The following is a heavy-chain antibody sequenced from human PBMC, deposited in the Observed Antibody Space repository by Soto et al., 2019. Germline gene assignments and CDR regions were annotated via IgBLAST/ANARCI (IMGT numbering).Heavy chain of an antibody. D-gene: IGHD2-15*01. CDR1: GFTFSSYA. V-gene: IGHV3-23*01. CDR2: ISGSGGST. J-gene: IGHJ1*01. CDR3: AKVDRDHTGFRYCSGGSCYSSAEYFQH. Sequence: GGSLRLSCAASGFTFSSYAMSWVRQAPGKGLEWVSAISGSGGSTYYADSVKGRFTISRDNSKNTLYLQMNSLRAEDTAVYYCAKVDRDHTGFRYCSGGSCYSSAEYFQHWGQGTLVTVSS.